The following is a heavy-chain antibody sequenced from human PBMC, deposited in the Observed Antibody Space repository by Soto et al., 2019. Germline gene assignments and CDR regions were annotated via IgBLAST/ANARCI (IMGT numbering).Heavy chain of an antibody. D-gene: IGHD3-3*01. Sequence: PVESLKISCNGSGYNFAGYWIAWVRQMPGKGLELMGIIYPSDSDTRYRPSFQGQVTISADKSISSAYLQWSSLRASDTAMYYCARGGVSTRTFDYWGQGTTVTVSS. J-gene: IGHJ4*02. CDR2: IYPSDSDT. CDR1: GYNFAGYW. V-gene: IGHV5-51*01. CDR3: ARGGVSTRTFDY.